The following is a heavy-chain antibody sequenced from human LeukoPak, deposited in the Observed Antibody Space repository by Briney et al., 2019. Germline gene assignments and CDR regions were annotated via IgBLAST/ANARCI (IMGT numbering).Heavy chain of an antibody. D-gene: IGHD1-26*01. Sequence: SVKVSCKASGGTFSSYAISWVRQAPGQGLEWMGGIIPIFGTANYAQKFQGRVTMTRDTSTSTVYMELSSLRSEDTAVYYCARDRVVGATVRTKDAFDIWGQGTMVTVSS. J-gene: IGHJ3*02. V-gene: IGHV1-69*05. CDR1: GGTFSSYA. CDR2: IIPIFGTA. CDR3: ARDRVVGATVRTKDAFDI.